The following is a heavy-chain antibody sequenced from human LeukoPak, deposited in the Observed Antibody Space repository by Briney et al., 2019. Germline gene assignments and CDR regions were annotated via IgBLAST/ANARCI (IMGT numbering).Heavy chain of an antibody. CDR3: ARQSSGYYYGWFDP. CDR2: IFYTGNT. J-gene: IGHJ5*02. Sequence: SETLSLTCTVSGGSISSSSYYWGWIRQPPGKGLEWIATIFYTGNTHYNPSLKSRVTMSVDTVKNQFSLNLYSVTAADTAVYYCARQSSGYYYGWFDPWGQGTLVTVSS. D-gene: IGHD3-22*01. V-gene: IGHV4-39*01. CDR1: GGSISSSSYY.